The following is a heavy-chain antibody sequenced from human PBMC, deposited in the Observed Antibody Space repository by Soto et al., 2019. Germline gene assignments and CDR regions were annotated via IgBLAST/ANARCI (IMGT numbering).Heavy chain of an antibody. CDR1: GASIRSYS. D-gene: IGHD6-19*01. J-gene: IGHJ5*02. CDR3: ARDSLGSGWSRLDP. CDR2: MYPSGST. V-gene: IGHV4-4*07. Sequence: SETLSLTCTVSGASIRSYSWTWVRQPAVKGLEWIGLMYPSGSTSYNPSLKSRFTMSRDTSKNQFSLKLTSVTAADTAIFYCARDSLGSGWSRLDPWGQGTLVTVSS.